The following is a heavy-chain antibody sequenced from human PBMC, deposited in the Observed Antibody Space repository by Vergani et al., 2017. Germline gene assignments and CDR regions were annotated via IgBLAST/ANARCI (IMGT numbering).Heavy chain of an antibody. J-gene: IGHJ3*02. CDR1: GFTFDDYA. V-gene: IGHV3-9*01. Sequence: EVQLLESGGGLVQPGRSLRLSCAASGFTFDDYAMHWVRQAPGKGLELVSGISWNSGSIGYADSVKGRFTISRDNAKNSLYLQMNSLRAEDTALYYCAKGGTASSNDAFDIWGQGTMVTVSS. CDR2: ISWNSGSI. CDR3: AKGGTASSNDAFDI. D-gene: IGHD1-1*01.